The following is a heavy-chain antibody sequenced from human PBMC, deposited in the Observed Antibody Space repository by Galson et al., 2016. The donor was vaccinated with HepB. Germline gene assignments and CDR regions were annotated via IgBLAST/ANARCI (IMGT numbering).Heavy chain of an antibody. Sequence: SETLSLTCGVSGASISGYYWSWIRQSPGKGLEWIGEINHSGSTNYNPSLKSRVTISVDTSKNQFSLNLNSVTVADTAVYYCAGEGVYYYYYGMDVWGKGTTVTVSS. J-gene: IGHJ6*04. CDR1: GASISGYY. CDR2: INHSGST. CDR3: AGEGVYYYYYGMDV. V-gene: IGHV4-34*01.